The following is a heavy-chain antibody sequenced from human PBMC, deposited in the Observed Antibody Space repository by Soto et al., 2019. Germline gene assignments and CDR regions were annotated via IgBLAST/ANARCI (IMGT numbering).Heavy chain of an antibody. CDR2: ISYDGSNK. CDR3: TKEFGSTWIDH. Sequence: PGGSLRLSCAASGFTFSSYAMHWVRQAPGKGLEWVAVISYDGSNKYYADSVKGRFTISRDSSRNTLFLQLNSLRAEDTAVYYCTKEFGSTWIDHWGEGPLVTVSP. D-gene: IGHD6-13*01. V-gene: IGHV3-30-3*01. J-gene: IGHJ4*02. CDR1: GFTFSSYA.